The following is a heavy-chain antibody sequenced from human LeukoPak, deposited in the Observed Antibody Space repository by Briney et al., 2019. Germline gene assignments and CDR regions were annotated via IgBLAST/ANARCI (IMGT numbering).Heavy chain of an antibody. V-gene: IGHV1-69*05. CDR2: IIPIFGTA. CDR3: ARGRYCSGGSCLLHYGDYEY. J-gene: IGHJ4*02. CDR1: GGTFSSYA. D-gene: IGHD2-15*01. Sequence: SVKVSCKASGGTFSSYAISWVRQAPGQGLEWMGRIIPIFGTANYAQKFQGGVTITKDESTSTAYMELSSLRSEDTAVYYCARGRYCSGGSCLLHYGDYEYWGQGTLVTVSS.